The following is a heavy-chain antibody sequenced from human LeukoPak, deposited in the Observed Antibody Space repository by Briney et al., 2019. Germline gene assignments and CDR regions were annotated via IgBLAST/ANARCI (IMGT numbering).Heavy chain of an antibody. V-gene: IGHV3-53*01. D-gene: IGHD2-2*01. CDR1: GFTVSSNY. CDR2: IYSGGST. Sequence: GGSLRLSCAASGFTVSSNYISWVRQAPGKGLEWVSVIYSGGSTYYADSVKGRFTISRDNAKNSLYLQMNSLRAEDTAVYYCARDSGALIEPAAYPAHDYWGQGTLVTVSS. CDR3: ARDSGALIEPAAYPAHDY. J-gene: IGHJ4*02.